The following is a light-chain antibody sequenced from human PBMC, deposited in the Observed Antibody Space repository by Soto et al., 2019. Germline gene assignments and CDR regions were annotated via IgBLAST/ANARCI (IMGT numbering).Light chain of an antibody. J-gene: IGKJ1*01. Sequence: DIQMTQSPSTLSASVGDTVTVTCRASQSIGRWLAWYQQKPGKAPKLLIFDASTLENGVTGRFSGSRSGPEFSLSISSLQPDDFATYYCQQYYSYWTFGQGTKVEIK. CDR1: QSIGRW. V-gene: IGKV1-5*01. CDR3: QQYYSYWT. CDR2: DAS.